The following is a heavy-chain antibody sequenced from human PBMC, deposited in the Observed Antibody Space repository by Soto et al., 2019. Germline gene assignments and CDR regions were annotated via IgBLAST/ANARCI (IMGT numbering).Heavy chain of an antibody. Sequence: LSLTCTVSGGSISSGGYYWSWIRQHPGKGLEWIGYIYYSGSTYYNPSLKSRVTISVDTSKNQFSLKLSSVTAADTAVYYCARGNGMRYGMDVWGQGTTVTVSS. J-gene: IGHJ6*02. V-gene: IGHV4-31*03. CDR3: ARGNGMRYGMDV. CDR1: GGSISSGGYY. D-gene: IGHD1-1*01. CDR2: IYYSGST.